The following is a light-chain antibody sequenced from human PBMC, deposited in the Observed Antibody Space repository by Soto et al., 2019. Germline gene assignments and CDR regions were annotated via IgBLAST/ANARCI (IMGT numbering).Light chain of an antibody. CDR2: DVS. CDR3: SSYTNIGIFHV. CDR1: SSDVGGYNY. J-gene: IGLJ1*01. V-gene: IGLV2-14*03. Sequence: QSALTQPASVSGSPGQSITISCTGTSSDVGGYNYVSWYQHHPGKAPKLIIFDVSHRPSGVSPRFSGSKSDNTASLTISGLQAEDEANYYCSSYTNIGIFHVFGTGTKLTVL.